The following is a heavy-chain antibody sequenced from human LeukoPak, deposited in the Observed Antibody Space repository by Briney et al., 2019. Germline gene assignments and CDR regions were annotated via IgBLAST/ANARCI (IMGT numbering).Heavy chain of an antibody. CDR1: GFTFSNAW. CDR2: IKSKTDGGTT. J-gene: IGHJ4*02. D-gene: IGHD6-6*01. Sequence: GGSLRLSCAASGFTFSNAWMSWVRQAPGKGLEWVGRIKSKTDGGTTDYAAPVKGRFTISRDDSKNTLYLQMNSLKTEDTAVYYCTTDQYSRHLYYFDYWGQGTLVTVSS. V-gene: IGHV3-15*01. CDR3: TTDQYSRHLYYFDY.